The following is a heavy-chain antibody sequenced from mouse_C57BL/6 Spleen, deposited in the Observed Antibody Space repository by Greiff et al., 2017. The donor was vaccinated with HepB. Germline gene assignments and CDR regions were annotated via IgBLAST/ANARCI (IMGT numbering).Heavy chain of an antibody. CDR1: GYTFTGYW. J-gene: IGHJ1*03. CDR2: ILPGSGST. CDR3: ASNYGGTGTSYWYFDV. V-gene: IGHV1-9*01. Sequence: VQGVESGAELMKPGASVKLSCKATGYTFTGYWIEWVKQRPGHGLEWIGEILPGSGSTNYNEKFKGKATFTADTSSNTAYMQLSSLTTEDSAIYYCASNYGGTGTSYWYFDVWGTGTTVTVSS. D-gene: IGHD4-1*01.